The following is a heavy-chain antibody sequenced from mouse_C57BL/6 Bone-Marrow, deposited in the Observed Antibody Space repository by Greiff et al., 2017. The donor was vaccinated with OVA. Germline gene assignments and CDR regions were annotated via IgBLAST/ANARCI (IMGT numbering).Heavy chain of an antibody. CDR3: ANGSTDYAMDY. J-gene: IGHJ4*01. D-gene: IGHD1-1*01. CDR2: INPRNGGT. CDR1: GYTFTSYW. V-gene: IGHV1-53*01. Sequence: QVQLQQPGTELVKPGASVKLSCKASGYTFTSYWMHWVKQRPGQGLEWIGNINPRNGGTNYNEKFKSKATLTVDKSSSTAYMQLSSLTSEDSAVYYFANGSTDYAMDYWGQGTSVTVSS.